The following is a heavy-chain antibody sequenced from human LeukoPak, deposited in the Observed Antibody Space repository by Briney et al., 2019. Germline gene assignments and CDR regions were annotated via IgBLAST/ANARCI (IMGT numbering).Heavy chain of an antibody. CDR2: INTDGSTT. V-gene: IGHV3-7*01. J-gene: IGHJ4*02. D-gene: IGHD3-10*01. Sequence: PGGSLRLSCAASGFTFSDYWIDWVRQAPGQGLEWVANINTDGSTTNYVESVRGRFTISRDNTRNSLSLQVNNLRDEDTAVYYCARNRGGQQFDCWGQGTLLTVSS. CDR1: GFTFSDYW. CDR3: ARNRGGQQFDC.